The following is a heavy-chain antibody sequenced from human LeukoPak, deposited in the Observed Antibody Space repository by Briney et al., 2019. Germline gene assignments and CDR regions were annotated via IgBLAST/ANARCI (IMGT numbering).Heavy chain of an antibody. CDR2: INHSGST. V-gene: IGHV4-34*01. CDR3: ARGLGIVVVPAAIHYYYGMDV. J-gene: IGHJ6*02. Sequence: SETLSLTCAVYGGSLSGYYWSWIRQPPGKGLEWIGEINHSGSTNFKSSLKSRVTVSVDTSKNQFSLKVSSVTAADTAVYYCARGLGIVVVPAAIHYYYGMDVWGQGTTVTVSS. D-gene: IGHD2-2*01. CDR1: GGSLSGYY.